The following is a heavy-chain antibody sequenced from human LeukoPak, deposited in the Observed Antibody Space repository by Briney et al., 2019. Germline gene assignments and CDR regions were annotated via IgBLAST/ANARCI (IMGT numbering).Heavy chain of an antibody. CDR1: GFIFSSYS. Sequence: GGSLRLSCTASGFIFSSYSMHWVRQAPGKGLEFVSAISSNGGSTFYANSVKGRFTISRDTSKNTLYLQMGSLRAEDMAVYYCARDRRGDPHPIDYWGQGTLVTVSS. CDR3: ARDRRGDPHPIDY. V-gene: IGHV3-64*01. CDR2: ISSNGGST. D-gene: IGHD4-17*01. J-gene: IGHJ4*02.